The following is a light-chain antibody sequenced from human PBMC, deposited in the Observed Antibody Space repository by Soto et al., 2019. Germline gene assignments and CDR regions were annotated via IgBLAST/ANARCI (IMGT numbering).Light chain of an antibody. Sequence: EIVLTQSPGTLSLSPGERATLSCRASQSVSNNYLAWYQQKPGQAPRLLIYGASNRATGIPDRFSGSGSGTDFTLTISRLEPADFAVCYCQQYGSSGTFGQGTKVEIK. V-gene: IGKV3-20*01. CDR3: QQYGSSGT. CDR2: GAS. CDR1: QSVSNNY. J-gene: IGKJ1*01.